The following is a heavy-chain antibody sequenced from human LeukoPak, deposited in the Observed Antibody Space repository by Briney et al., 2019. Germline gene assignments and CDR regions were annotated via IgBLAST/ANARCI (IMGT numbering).Heavy chain of an antibody. Sequence: ASVKVSCKASGGTFSSSAISWVRQAPGQGLEWMGRIIPIFGTANYAQKFQGRVTITTDESTSTAYMELSSLRSEDTAVYYCAMYYYDSSGYYYVSLDYWGQGTLVTVSS. V-gene: IGHV1-69*05. CDR2: IIPIFGTA. J-gene: IGHJ4*02. D-gene: IGHD3-22*01. CDR1: GGTFSSSA. CDR3: AMYYYDSSGYYYVSLDY.